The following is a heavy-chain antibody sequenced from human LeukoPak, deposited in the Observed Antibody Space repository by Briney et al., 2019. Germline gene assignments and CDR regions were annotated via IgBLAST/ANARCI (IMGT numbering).Heavy chain of an antibody. CDR1: GFTFSSYA. J-gene: IGHJ4*02. CDR3: ARSGRGLQPPGYFDY. D-gene: IGHD5-24*01. V-gene: IGHV3-30*01. CDR2: ISYDGSNK. Sequence: GRSLRLSCAASGFTFSSYAMHWVRQAPGKGLEWVPVISYDGSNKYYADSVKGRFTISRDNSKNTLYLQMNSLRAEDTAVYYCARSGRGLQPPGYFDYWGQGTLVTVSS.